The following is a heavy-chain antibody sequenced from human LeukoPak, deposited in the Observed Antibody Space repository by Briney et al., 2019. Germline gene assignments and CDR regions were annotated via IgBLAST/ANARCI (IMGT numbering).Heavy chain of an antibody. J-gene: IGHJ3*02. Sequence: PSETLSLTCAVYGGSFSGYYWSWLREPQGKGLEWIGEINHSGSTNYNPSLKSRVTISVDTSKNQFSLKLSSVTAADTAVYYCARARGGVTATIDDAFDIWGQGTMVTVSS. CDR2: INHSGST. CDR3: ARARGGVTATIDDAFDI. V-gene: IGHV4-34*01. D-gene: IGHD2-21*02. CDR1: GGSFSGYY.